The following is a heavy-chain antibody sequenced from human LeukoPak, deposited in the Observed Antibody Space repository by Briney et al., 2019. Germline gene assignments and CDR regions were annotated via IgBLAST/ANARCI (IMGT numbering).Heavy chain of an antibody. CDR1: GGSISSYY. CDR3: ARFRDYGDYGY. Sequence: SETLSLTCTVSGGSISSYYWSWIRQPPGKGLVWIGYIYYSGSTNYNPSLKSRVTISVDTSKNQFSLKLSSVTAADTAVYYCARFRDYGDYGYWGQGTLVTVSS. V-gene: IGHV4-59*01. D-gene: IGHD4-17*01. CDR2: IYYSGST. J-gene: IGHJ4*02.